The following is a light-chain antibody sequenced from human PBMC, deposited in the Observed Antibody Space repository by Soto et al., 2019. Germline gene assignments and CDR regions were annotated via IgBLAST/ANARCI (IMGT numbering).Light chain of an antibody. V-gene: IGKV3-15*01. CDR2: GAS. Sequence: EIVMTQSPATLSVSPGEGATLSCRASQSVSSKLAWYQQKPGQAPRLLIYGASTRATGIPARFSGSGSGTDFTLTISSLEPEDFAVYYCQQRNNWPKITFGQGTRLEI. CDR3: QQRNNWPKIT. J-gene: IGKJ5*01. CDR1: QSVSSK.